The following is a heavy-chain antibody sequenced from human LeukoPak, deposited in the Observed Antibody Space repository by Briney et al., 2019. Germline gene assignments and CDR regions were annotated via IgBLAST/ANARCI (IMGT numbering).Heavy chain of an antibody. Sequence: SETLFLTCSVSGDSISSYYWSWIRQPPGKGLEWIGSIYYSGTTNYNPSLKSRVTISVDTSKNQFSLKLSSVTAADTAVYYCARVRQYCTNGVCFYTRFDYWGQGTLVTVSS. CDR3: ARVRQYCTNGVCFYTRFDY. V-gene: IGHV4-59*01. J-gene: IGHJ4*02. CDR1: GDSISSYY. CDR2: IYYSGTT. D-gene: IGHD2-8*01.